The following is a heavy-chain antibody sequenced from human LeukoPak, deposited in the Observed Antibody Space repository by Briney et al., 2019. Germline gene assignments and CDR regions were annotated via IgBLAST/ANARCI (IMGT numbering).Heavy chain of an antibody. CDR3: ARAGYYYYYMDV. J-gene: IGHJ6*03. Sequence: SETLSLTCTVSGGSISSGSYFWTWIRQPAGEELEWVGRIFTSGDTNYNPSLKSRLIISVDTSQNQFSLKLSSVTAADTAVYYCARAGYYYYYMDVWGKGTTVTISS. V-gene: IGHV4-61*02. CDR2: IFTSGDT. CDR1: GGSISSGSYF.